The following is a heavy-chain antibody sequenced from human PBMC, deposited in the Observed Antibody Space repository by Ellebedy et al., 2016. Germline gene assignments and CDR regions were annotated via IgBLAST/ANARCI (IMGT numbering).Heavy chain of an antibody. CDR1: GFTFSYYG. D-gene: IGHD3-10*01. CDR3: AKDPMVRGDSGV. Sequence: GGSLRLSCAASGFTFSYYGIHWVRQSPGKGLEWVAVIWSHGNNQNYADSVTGRFTISRDNSKNTLYLQMKSLRAEDTAVYYCAKDPMVRGDSGVWGQGTTVTVSS. J-gene: IGHJ6*02. CDR2: IWSHGNNQ. V-gene: IGHV3-33*06.